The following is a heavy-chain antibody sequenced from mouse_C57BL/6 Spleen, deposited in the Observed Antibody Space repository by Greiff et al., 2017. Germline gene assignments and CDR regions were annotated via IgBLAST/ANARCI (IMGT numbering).Heavy chain of an antibody. V-gene: IGHV1-54*01. CDR2: INPGSGGT. D-gene: IGHD1-1*01. J-gene: IGHJ4*01. CDR1: GYAFTNYL. CDR3: ARSTLRSAMDD. Sequence: VQLQQSGAELVRPGTSVKVSCKASGYAFTNYLIEWVKQRPGQGLEWIGVINPGSGGTNYNEKFKGKATLTADKSSSTAYMQLSSLTSEASAVYFCARSTLRSAMDDGGQGASVTVSS.